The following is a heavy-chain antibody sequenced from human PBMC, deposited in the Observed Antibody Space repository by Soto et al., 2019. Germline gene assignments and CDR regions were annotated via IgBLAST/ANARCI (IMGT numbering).Heavy chain of an antibody. D-gene: IGHD3-3*01. Sequence: SETLSLTCAVYGGSFSGYDWTWIRQPPGTGLEWIGEINHSGSTNYNPSLKSRVTISVDTSKNQFSLRLNSVTAADTAVYYCARSSIKPQVFMYPFDSWSQGTLVTVSS. V-gene: IGHV4-34*01. CDR1: GGSFSGYD. J-gene: IGHJ4*02. CDR3: ARSSIKPQVFMYPFDS. CDR2: INHSGST.